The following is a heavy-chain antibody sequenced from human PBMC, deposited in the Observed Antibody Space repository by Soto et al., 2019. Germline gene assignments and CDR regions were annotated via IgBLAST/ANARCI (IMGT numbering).Heavy chain of an antibody. CDR1: GGSISSGGYY. V-gene: IGHV4-31*03. J-gene: IGHJ4*02. CDR2: IYYSGST. D-gene: IGHD3-22*01. CDR3: ARGRYYDDSSDFDC. Sequence: QVQLQESGPGLVKTSQTLSLTCTVSGGSISSGGYYWSWIRQHPGKGLEWIGYIYYSGSTYYNPSLKSRVIMSVDTSKNQCSLKLNSVTAADMAVYYCARGRYYDDSSDFDCWGQGTLVTVSS.